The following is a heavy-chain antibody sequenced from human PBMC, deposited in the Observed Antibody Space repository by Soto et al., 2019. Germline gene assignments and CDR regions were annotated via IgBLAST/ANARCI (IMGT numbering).Heavy chain of an antibody. CDR2: IYPGDSDI. J-gene: IGHJ4*02. Sequence: GESLKISCKGSGYSFTTYWIGWVRQMPGKGLEWMGVIYPGDSDIRFSPSFQGQVTISADKSISTAYLQWSSLKASDTAMYYCARLGASIAEKYYFDYWGQGTLVTVSS. V-gene: IGHV5-51*01. D-gene: IGHD6-6*01. CDR1: GYSFTTYW. CDR3: ARLGASIAEKYYFDY.